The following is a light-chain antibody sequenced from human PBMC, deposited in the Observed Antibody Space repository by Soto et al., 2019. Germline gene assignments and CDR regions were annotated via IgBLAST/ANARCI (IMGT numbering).Light chain of an antibody. Sequence: QSVLTQPPSASGTPGQRVTISCSGSSSNIGSNTVSWYQQLPGTAPKLLIHSNNQWPSGVPDRFSGSKSGTSASLAISGLQSGDEADYCCATWDDSLKGVVFGGGTKLTVL. CDR3: ATWDDSLKGVV. CDR2: SNN. V-gene: IGLV1-44*01. CDR1: SSNIGSNT. J-gene: IGLJ3*02.